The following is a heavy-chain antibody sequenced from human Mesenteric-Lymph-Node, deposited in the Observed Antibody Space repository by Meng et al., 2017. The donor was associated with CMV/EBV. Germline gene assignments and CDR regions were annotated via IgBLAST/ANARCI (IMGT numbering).Heavy chain of an antibody. CDR2: INSDGSST. CDR1: GFTFSSYW. D-gene: IGHD3-3*01. Sequence: GESLKISCAASGFTFSSYWMHWVRQAPGKGLVWVSRINSDGSSTSYADSVKGRFTISRDNAKNTLYLQMNSLRAEDTAVYYCAREESDDYYYYGIDVWGQGTTVTVSS. CDR3: AREESDDYYYYGIDV. V-gene: IGHV3-74*01. J-gene: IGHJ6*02.